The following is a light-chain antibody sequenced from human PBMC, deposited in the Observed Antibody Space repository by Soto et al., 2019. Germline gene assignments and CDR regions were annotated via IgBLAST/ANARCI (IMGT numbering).Light chain of an antibody. V-gene: IGKV3-20*01. CDR1: QSVSSSY. CDR3: QQYGSSLWT. Sequence: EIVLTQSPGTLSLSPGERATLSCRASQSVSSSYLAWYQQKPGQAPRLLIYGASSRATGIPDRFSGSGSGTDFTLTISRLEAEDFAVYYCQQYGSSLWTFGRGTKVEIK. J-gene: IGKJ1*01. CDR2: GAS.